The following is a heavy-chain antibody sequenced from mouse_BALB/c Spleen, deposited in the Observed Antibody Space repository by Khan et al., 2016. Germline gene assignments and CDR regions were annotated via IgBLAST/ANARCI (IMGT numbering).Heavy chain of an antibody. V-gene: IGHV3-2*02. D-gene: IGHD2-4*01. CDR1: GYSITSDYA. CDR2: ISYSGST. CDR3: ARSYYCDKYAMDY. Sequence: EVQLQESGPGLVKPSQSLSLTCTVTGYSITSDYAWNWIRQFPGNRLEWMGYISYSGSTSYNPSLKSRISITRDTSKNQFFLQLNSVTSEDTATXYGARSYYCDKYAMDYWGQGTSVTVSS. J-gene: IGHJ4*01.